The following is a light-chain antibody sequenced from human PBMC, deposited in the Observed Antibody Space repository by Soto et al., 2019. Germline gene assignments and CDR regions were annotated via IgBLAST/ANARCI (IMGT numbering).Light chain of an antibody. Sequence: QSALTQPPSASGSPGQSVTISCTGTSSDVGAYYFVSWYQQHPGKAPQVLIYDVIKRPSGVPDRFSGSKSGNTASLTVSGLQAADEADDYCSSHSGSNNPFVFGTGTKLTVL. CDR2: DVI. CDR1: SSDVGAYYF. CDR3: SSHSGSNNPFV. V-gene: IGLV2-8*01. J-gene: IGLJ1*01.